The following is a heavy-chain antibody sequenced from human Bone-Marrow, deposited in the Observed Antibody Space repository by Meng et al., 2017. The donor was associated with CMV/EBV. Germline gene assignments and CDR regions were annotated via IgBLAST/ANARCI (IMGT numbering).Heavy chain of an antibody. Sequence: SVKVSCKASGGTFRSYVISWVRQAPGQWLEWMGGIIPLFGTTNYAQKFQGRVTITTDDSTGSTSTVYMELSSLRSEDTAVYYCARCPNAYNYYFDYWGQGTLVTVSS. D-gene: IGHD5-24*01. V-gene: IGHV1-69*05. CDR1: GGTFRSYV. CDR2: IIPLFGTT. CDR3: ARCPNAYNYYFDY. J-gene: IGHJ4*02.